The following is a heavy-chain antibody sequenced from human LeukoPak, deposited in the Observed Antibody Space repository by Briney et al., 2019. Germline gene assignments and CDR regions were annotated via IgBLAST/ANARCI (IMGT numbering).Heavy chain of an antibody. CDR1: GDSVSSNSVA. CDR2: TYYRSKWYS. CDR3: ARTLSDTAMVDC. Sequence: SQTLSLTCAISGDSVSSNSVAWNWIRQSPSRGLEWLGRTYYRSKWYSDYAVSVKSRITINPDPSKNQFSLQLNSVTPEDTAVYYCARTLSDTAMVDCWGQGTLVTVSS. D-gene: IGHD5-18*01. V-gene: IGHV6-1*01. J-gene: IGHJ4*02.